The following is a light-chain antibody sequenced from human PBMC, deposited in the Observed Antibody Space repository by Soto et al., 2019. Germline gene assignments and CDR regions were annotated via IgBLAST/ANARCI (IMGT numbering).Light chain of an antibody. CDR1: SSDVGDYNY. CDR3: CSYAGTYTWV. V-gene: IGLV2-11*01. Sequence: QSALTQPRSVSGSPGQSVTISCTGTSSDVGDYNYVSWYQQHPGKAPKFMIYDVTKRPSGVPDRFSGSKSGNTASLTISRLQAEDEGDYYCCSYAGTYTWVFGGGTKLTVL. J-gene: IGLJ3*02. CDR2: DVT.